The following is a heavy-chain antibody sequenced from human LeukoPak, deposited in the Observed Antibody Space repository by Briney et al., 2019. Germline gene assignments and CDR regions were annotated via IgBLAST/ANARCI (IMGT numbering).Heavy chain of an antibody. J-gene: IGHJ4*02. CDR2: ISSSRSTI. Sequence: GGSLRLSCAASGFTFSSNSMNWVRQAPGKGLEWVSYISSSRSTIYYADSVKGRFTISRDNAKNSLYLQMNSLRAEDTAVYYCAREAPYCSSTSCYAVNSFDYWGQGTLVTVSS. D-gene: IGHD2-2*01. V-gene: IGHV3-48*01. CDR3: AREAPYCSSTSCYAVNSFDY. CDR1: GFTFSSNS.